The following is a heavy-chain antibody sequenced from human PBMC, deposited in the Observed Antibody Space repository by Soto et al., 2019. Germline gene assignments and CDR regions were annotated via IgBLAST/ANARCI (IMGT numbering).Heavy chain of an antibody. J-gene: IGHJ4*02. Sequence: DVQLWESGGGLVQPGGSLRLSCAASGFSFGSYALSWVRQAPGKGLEWVSTISGSDGKTFYADAVKGWFSISRDTSQNLLSLQMNRLRAHDLAIYYCARWSYLDYWGQGTRVTVSS. D-gene: IGHD3-3*01. CDR3: ARWSYLDY. V-gene: IGHV3-23*01. CDR2: ISGSDGKT. CDR1: GFSFGSYA.